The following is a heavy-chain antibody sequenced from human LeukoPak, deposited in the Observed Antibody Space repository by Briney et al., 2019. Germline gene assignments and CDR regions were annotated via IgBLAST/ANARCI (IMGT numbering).Heavy chain of an antibody. D-gene: IGHD2-2*01. V-gene: IGHV3-23*01. CDR2: ISGSGGST. J-gene: IGHJ4*02. Sequence: PGGSLRLSCAASGFTFSSYAMSWIRQAPGKGLEWVSAISGSGGSTYYADSVKGRFTISRDNSKNTLYLQMDSLRAEDTAVYYCAKYDSSTSCFDYWGQGTLVTVSS. CDR1: GFTFSSYA. CDR3: AKYDSSTSCFDY.